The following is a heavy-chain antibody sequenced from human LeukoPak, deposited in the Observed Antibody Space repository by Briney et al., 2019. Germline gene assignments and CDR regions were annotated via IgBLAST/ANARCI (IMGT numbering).Heavy chain of an antibody. CDR3: AKDVSPWFGEFLPFDY. J-gene: IGHJ4*02. CDR1: GFTFSSYA. D-gene: IGHD3-10*01. Sequence: GGSLRLSCAASGFTFSSYAMSWVRQAPGKGLEWVSTISGGSGNTYYADSVKGRFTISRDNSKNTLYLQMNTLRGDDTAVYYCAKDVSPWFGEFLPFDYWGQRTLVTVSS. CDR2: ISGGSGNT. V-gene: IGHV3-23*01.